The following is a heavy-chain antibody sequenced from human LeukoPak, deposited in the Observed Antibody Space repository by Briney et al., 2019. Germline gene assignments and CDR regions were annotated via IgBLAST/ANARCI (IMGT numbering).Heavy chain of an antibody. CDR2: IYSGGST. V-gene: IGHV3-53*01. CDR1: GFTVSSNY. CDR3: ARAKPKNMARGLIMRRESRYYFDY. D-gene: IGHD3-10*01. J-gene: IGHJ4*02. Sequence: PGGSLRLSCAASGFTVSSNYMSWVRQAPGKGLEWVSVIYSGGSTYYADSVKGRFTISRDNSKSTLYIQMNSLRAEDTAVYYCARAKPKNMARGLIMRRESRYYFDYWGQGTLVTVSS.